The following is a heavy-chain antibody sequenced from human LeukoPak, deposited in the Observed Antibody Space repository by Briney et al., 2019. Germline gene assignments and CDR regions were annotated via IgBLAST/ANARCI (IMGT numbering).Heavy chain of an antibody. Sequence: SQTLSLTCTVSGGSISSGSYYWSWIRQPAGKGLEWIGRIYTSGSTNYNPSLKSRVTISVDTSKNKFSLKLSSVTAADTAVYYCARGTYEWSGTKYYFDYWGQGTLVTVSA. CDR1: GGSISSGSYY. V-gene: IGHV4-61*02. CDR2: IYTSGST. CDR3: ARGTYEWSGTKYYFDY. J-gene: IGHJ4*02. D-gene: IGHD3-3*01.